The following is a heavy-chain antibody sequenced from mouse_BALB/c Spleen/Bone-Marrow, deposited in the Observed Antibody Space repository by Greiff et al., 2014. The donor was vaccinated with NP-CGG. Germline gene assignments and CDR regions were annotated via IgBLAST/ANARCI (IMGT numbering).Heavy chain of an antibody. J-gene: IGHJ1*01. CDR2: INPSNGGT. Sequence: QVTLKESGAELVKPGASVKLSCKASGYTFSSYYMYWVKQRPGQGLEWIGEINPSNGGTKFNEKFKSKATLTVDKSSSTAYMQLSSLTSEDSAVYYCTRSNYGYWYFDVWGAGTTVTVSS. CDR3: TRSNYGYWYFDV. V-gene: IGHV1S81*02. D-gene: IGHD1-1*01. CDR1: GYTFSSYY.